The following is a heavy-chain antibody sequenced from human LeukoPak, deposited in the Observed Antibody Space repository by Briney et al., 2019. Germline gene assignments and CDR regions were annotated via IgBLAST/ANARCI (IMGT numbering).Heavy chain of an antibody. D-gene: IGHD3-3*01. J-gene: IGHJ4*02. CDR2: ISYDGSNK. CDR3: ARSHDFWSGYYFDY. V-gene: IGHV3-30-3*01. Sequence: GGSLRLSCTASGFTFGDYAMSWVRQAPGKGLEWVAVISYDGSNKYYADSVRGRFTISRDNSKNTLYLQMNSLRAEDTAVYYCARSHDFWSGYYFDYWGQGTLVTVSS. CDR1: GFTFGDYA.